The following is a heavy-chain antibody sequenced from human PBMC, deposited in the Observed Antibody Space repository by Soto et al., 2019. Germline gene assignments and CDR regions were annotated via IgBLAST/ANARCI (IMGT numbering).Heavy chain of an antibody. Sequence: GSLRLSCAASGFTFSSYSMNWVRQAPGKGLEWVSYISSSSSIIYYADSVKGRFTISRDNAKNSLYLQMNSLRDEDTAVYYCARLSGYGDYSFPRYYYYGMDVWGQGTTVTVSS. V-gene: IGHV3-48*02. D-gene: IGHD4-17*01. J-gene: IGHJ6*02. CDR1: GFTFSSYS. CDR3: ARLSGYGDYSFPRYYYYGMDV. CDR2: ISSSSSII.